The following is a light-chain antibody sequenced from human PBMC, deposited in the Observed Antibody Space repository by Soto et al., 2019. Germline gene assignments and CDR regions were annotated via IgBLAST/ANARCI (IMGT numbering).Light chain of an antibody. CDR1: QTVSSK. CDR2: DTS. Sequence: EIVLTHSPATLSSSPLQRATLSFRASQTVSSKLAWYQHKPGQAPRLLIYDTSNRATGIPARFSGSGSGTEFTLTISRLEPEDFAVYYCQQYGSSRTFGQGTKVDIK. V-gene: IGKV3-20*01. CDR3: QQYGSSRT. J-gene: IGKJ1*01.